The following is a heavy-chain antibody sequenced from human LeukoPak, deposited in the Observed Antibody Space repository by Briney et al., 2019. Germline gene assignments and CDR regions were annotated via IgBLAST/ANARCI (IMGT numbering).Heavy chain of an antibody. CDR1: GFTVSSNY. Sequence: GGSLRLSCAASGFTVSSNYMSWVRQAPGKGLEWLSYINTSGSTRYYADSVKGRFTISRDNAKNSLSLQMNSLRAEDTAVYYCARLPAIRLPADYWGQGTLVTVSS. CDR3: ARLPAIRLPADY. V-gene: IGHV3-11*04. J-gene: IGHJ4*02. CDR2: INTSGSTR. D-gene: IGHD2-21*02.